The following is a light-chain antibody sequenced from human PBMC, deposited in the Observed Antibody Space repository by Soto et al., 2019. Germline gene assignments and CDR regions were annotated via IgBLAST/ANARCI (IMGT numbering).Light chain of an antibody. CDR3: SAWDDSLDGWV. CDR2: TDN. CDR1: SSNIGENT. J-gene: IGLJ3*02. V-gene: IGLV1-44*01. Sequence: QSVLTQPPSASGTPGQWVTISCAGSSSNIGENTVNWYQQLPGTAPKLLIYTDNQRPSGVPDRFSGSKSRTSASLAIGGLQSEDEADYYCSAWDDSLDGWVFGGGTKLTVL.